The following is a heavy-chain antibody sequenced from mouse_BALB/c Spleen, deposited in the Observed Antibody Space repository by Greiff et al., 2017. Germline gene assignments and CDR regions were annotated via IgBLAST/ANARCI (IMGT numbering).Heavy chain of an antibody. Sequence: QVQLQQSGAELVKPGASVKLSCKASGYTFTSYWMHWVKQRPGQGLEWIGEINPSNGRTNYNEKFKSKATLTVDKSSSTAYMQLSSLTSEDSAVYYCARSLYGSSYVMDYWGQGTSVTVSS. CDR2: INPSNGRT. V-gene: IGHV1S81*02. CDR3: ARSLYGSSYVMDY. CDR1: GYTFTSYW. J-gene: IGHJ4*01. D-gene: IGHD1-1*01.